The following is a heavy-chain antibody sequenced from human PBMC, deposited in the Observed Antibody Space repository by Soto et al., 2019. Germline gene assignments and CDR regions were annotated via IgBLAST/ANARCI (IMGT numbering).Heavy chain of an antibody. V-gene: IGHV3-30*18. D-gene: IGHD3-16*01. CDR3: AKDSIMEYGNWFDP. Sequence: PGGSLRLSCAASGFTFNTYGMHWVRQAPGKGLEWLAVISYDGGVTYYADSVKGRFTISRDNSKNTLYLQMNSLRPEDTAVYYCAKDSIMEYGNWFDPWGQGTLVTVSS. J-gene: IGHJ5*02. CDR2: ISYDGGVT. CDR1: GFTFNTYG.